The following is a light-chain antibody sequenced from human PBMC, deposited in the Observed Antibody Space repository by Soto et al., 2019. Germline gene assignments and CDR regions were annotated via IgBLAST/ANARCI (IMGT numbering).Light chain of an antibody. CDR1: SSDVGSYNL. CDR3: CSYAGSNTYV. CDR2: EGS. V-gene: IGLV2-23*01. Sequence: QSVLTQPASVSGSPRQSITISCTGTSSDVGSYNLVSWYQQHPGKAPKVMIYEGSKRPSGVSNRFSGSKSGNTASLTISGLQAEDEADYYCCSYAGSNTYVFGTGTKLTVL. J-gene: IGLJ1*01.